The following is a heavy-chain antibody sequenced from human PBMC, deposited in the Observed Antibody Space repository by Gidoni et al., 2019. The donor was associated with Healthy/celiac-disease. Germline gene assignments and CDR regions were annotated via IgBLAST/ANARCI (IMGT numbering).Heavy chain of an antibody. J-gene: IGHJ6*02. D-gene: IGHD1-26*01. CDR2: IYYSGST. V-gene: IGHV4-39*01. CDR3: ARLRWELLLSFYYYGMDV. CDR1: GGSISSSSYY. Sequence: QLQLQESGPGLVKPSETLSLTCTVSGGSISSSSYYWGWSRQPPGKGLEWIGSIYYSGSTYYNPSLKSRVTISVDTSKNPFSLKLSSVTAADTAVYYCARLRWELLLSFYYYGMDVWGQGTTVTVSS.